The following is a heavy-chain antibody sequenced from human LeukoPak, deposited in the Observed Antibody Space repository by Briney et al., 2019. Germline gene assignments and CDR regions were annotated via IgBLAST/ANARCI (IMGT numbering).Heavy chain of an antibody. V-gene: IGHV3-7*01. J-gene: IGHJ4*02. CDR2: IKQDGSEK. D-gene: IGHD1-26*01. CDR1: GFTFSSYW. Sequence: GGSLRLSCAASGFTFSSYWMSWVRQAPGKGLEWVANIKQDGSEKYYVDSVKGRFTISRDNAKNSLHLQMNSLRAEDTAVYYCARRSGSYSVYFDYWGQGTLVTVSS. CDR3: ARRSGSYSVYFDY.